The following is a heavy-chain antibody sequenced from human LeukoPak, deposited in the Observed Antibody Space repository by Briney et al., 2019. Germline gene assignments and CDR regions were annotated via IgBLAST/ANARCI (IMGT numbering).Heavy chain of an antibody. V-gene: IGHV1-18*01. D-gene: IGHD2-21*02. CDR2: ISAYNGNT. CDR1: GYTFTSYG. CDR3: ARTHIVVVTAISIGFDP. Sequence: ASVKVSFKASGYTFTSYGISWVRQAPGQGLEWMGWISAYNGNTNYAQKLQGRVTMTTDTSTSTAYMELRSLRSDDTAVYYCARTHIVVVTAISIGFDPWGQGTLVTVSS. J-gene: IGHJ5*02.